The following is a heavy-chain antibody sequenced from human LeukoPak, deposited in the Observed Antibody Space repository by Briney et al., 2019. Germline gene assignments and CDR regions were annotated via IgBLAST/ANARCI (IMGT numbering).Heavy chain of an antibody. CDR1: RFTFSSYS. CDR2: ISFGGGHI. Sequence: GGSLRLSCVASRFTFSSYSMTWVRRAPGTGLGWVSSISFGGGHIFYTDSVKGRFTIFRDDSKNSLYLEMNSLGAEDTAVYFCARIVLTPPYGMDVWGQGTTVTVSS. CDR3: ARIVLTPPYGMDV. V-gene: IGHV3-21*01. D-gene: IGHD2/OR15-2a*01. J-gene: IGHJ6*02.